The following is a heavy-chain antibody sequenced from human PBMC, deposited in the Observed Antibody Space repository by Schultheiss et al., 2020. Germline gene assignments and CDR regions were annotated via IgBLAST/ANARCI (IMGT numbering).Heavy chain of an antibody. J-gene: IGHJ3*02. V-gene: IGHV4-34*01. CDR1: GGSFSGYY. D-gene: IGHD6-13*01. Sequence: TLSLTCAVYGGSFSGYYWSWIRQPPGKGLEWIGYIYYSGSTYYNPSLKSRVTISVDTSKNQFSLKLSSVTAADTAVYYCARGGSSSWYGRGLAFDIWGQGTMVTVSS. CDR2: IYYSGST. CDR3: ARGGSSSWYGRGLAFDI.